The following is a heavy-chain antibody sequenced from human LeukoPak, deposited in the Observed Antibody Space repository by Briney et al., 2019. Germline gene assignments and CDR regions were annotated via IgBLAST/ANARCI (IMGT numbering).Heavy chain of an antibody. CDR2: ISWSSGSI. D-gene: IGHD1-26*01. CDR1: GFTFDDYA. V-gene: IGHV3-9*01. Sequence: GGSLRLSCAASGFTFDDYAMHWVRQAPGKGLEWVSGISWSSGSIGYADSVKGRFTISRDNAKNSLYLQMNSLRAEDTALYYCAKGWLGDFLIGSFVLDYWGQGTLVTVSS. J-gene: IGHJ4*02. CDR3: AKGWLGDFLIGSFVLDY.